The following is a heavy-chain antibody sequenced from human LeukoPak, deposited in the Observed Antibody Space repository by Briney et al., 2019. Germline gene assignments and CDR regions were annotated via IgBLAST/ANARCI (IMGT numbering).Heavy chain of an antibody. J-gene: IGHJ4*02. Sequence: GGSLRLSCVVSGFSFSDAWMSWVRQAPGKWLEWIGRIRSKTDSETTEYAAPVKRRFSISRDDSKKTLYLQMNSLKTEDTAVYYCTTGRFPPRYWGQGTLVTVSS. CDR2: IRSKTDSETT. CDR1: GFSFSDAW. V-gene: IGHV3-15*01. D-gene: IGHD3-3*01. CDR3: TTGRFPPRY.